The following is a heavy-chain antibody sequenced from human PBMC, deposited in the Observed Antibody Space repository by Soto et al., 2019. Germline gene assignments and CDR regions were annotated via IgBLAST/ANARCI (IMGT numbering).Heavy chain of an antibody. CDR2: IYHGGST. V-gene: IGHV4-31*03. CDR1: GGSISSGDYY. CDR3: ARVRWEVLSGTFDH. Sequence: QVQLRESGPGLVKPSQTLSLTCTVSGGSISSGDYYWSWIRQHPGKGLEWIGYIYHGGSTFYNPSLKPRVTISVDTSKNQFSLKLTSVTAADTAMYFCARVRWEVLSGTFDHWGRGTPVTVSS. D-gene: IGHD1-26*01. J-gene: IGHJ4*02.